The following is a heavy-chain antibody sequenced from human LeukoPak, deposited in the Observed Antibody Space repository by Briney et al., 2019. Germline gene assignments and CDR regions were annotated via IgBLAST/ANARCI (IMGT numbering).Heavy chain of an antibody. CDR2: INHSGST. V-gene: IGHV4-34*01. CDR3: ARTVRGALSVRLDT. Sequence: SETLSLTCAVYGVSFSGYYWSWIRQPPGKGLEWIGEINHSGSTNYNPSLKSRVTISVETSKNQFSLKLSSVTAADTAVYYCARTVRGALSVRLDTWGQGTLVTVSS. J-gene: IGHJ5*02. CDR1: GVSFSGYY. D-gene: IGHD3-10*01.